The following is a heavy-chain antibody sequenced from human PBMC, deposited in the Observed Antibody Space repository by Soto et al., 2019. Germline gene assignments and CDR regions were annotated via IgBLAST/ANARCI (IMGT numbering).Heavy chain of an antibody. Sequence: KLSETLSLTCTVSGGSVSSGNYFWSWIRQPPGKGLEWIGYIHSSGSTNYNPSLKSRVTISVDTSRNQFSLKLTSVTAADTAVYYCAILTKPTAVTTAFRGGYGLDVRGQGTTVTVSS. CDR1: GGSVSSGNYF. D-gene: IGHD4-17*01. CDR3: AILTKPTAVTTAFRGGYGLDV. V-gene: IGHV4-61*01. CDR2: IHSSGST. J-gene: IGHJ6*02.